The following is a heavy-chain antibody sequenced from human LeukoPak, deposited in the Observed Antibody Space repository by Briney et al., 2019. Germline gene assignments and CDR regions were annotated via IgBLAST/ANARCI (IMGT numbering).Heavy chain of an antibody. D-gene: IGHD6-19*01. CDR3: AREGYSSGWYYAY. J-gene: IGHJ4*02. CDR1: GGSISSSSYY. CDR2: IYCSGST. Sequence: PSETLSLTCTVSGGSISSSSYYWGWIRHPPGKGLEWMGSIYCSGSTYYNPSPKSRVTIPVDTSKPPFSLKLSSVTAADTAVYYCAREGYSSGWYYAYWGQGPLVTVSS. V-gene: IGHV4-39*07.